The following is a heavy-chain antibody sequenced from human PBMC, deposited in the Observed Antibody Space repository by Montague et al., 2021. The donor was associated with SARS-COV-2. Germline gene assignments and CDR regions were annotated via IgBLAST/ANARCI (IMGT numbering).Heavy chain of an antibody. CDR3: ATKDVGLAASFDY. CDR1: GGIFSSYT. J-gene: IGHJ4*01. CDR2: IIPIFGSA. D-gene: IGHD2-15*01. V-gene: IGHV1-69*13. Sequence: SVRVSRKASGGIFSSYTITWVRHAPGQGLEWMGGIIPIFGSANYAQKFRGRVTITADESTSTAYMELSSLRSEDTAVYYCATKDVGLAASFDYWGQGTLVTVSS.